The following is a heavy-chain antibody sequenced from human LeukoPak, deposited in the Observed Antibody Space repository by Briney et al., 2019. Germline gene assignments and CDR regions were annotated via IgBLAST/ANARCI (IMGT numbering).Heavy chain of an antibody. D-gene: IGHD3-10*01. J-gene: IGHJ6*02. CDR3: AKGHYGSGSYAPSVGIGMDV. V-gene: IGHV3-23*01. CDR1: GFTFSSYG. Sequence: GGSLRLSCAASGFTFSSYGMHWVRQAPGKGLEWVSAISGNGGDTYYADSVKGRFTISRDNSKNTLYLQMNSLRAEDTAVFYCAKGHYGSGSYAPSVGIGMDVWGQGTTVTVSS. CDR2: ISGNGGDT.